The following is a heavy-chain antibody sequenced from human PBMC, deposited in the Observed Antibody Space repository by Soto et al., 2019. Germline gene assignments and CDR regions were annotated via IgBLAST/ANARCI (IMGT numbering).Heavy chain of an antibody. J-gene: IGHJ3*02. Sequence: GGSLRLSCAASGITVSNAWMNWVRQAPGKGLEWVGRIRSKADGGITDYPAPLKGRFTISRDDSKNMVHLQIDSLKTEDTAVYYCTTGGSPLDTWGQGTMVTVSS. D-gene: IGHD6-19*01. CDR3: TTGGSPLDT. V-gene: IGHV3-15*07. CDR2: IRSKADGGIT. CDR1: GITVSNAW.